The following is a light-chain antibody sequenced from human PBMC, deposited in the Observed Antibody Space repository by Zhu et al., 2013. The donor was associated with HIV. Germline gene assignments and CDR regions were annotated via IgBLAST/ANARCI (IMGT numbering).Light chain of an antibody. CDR2: EVS. CDR1: NSDVGGYNY. V-gene: IGLV2-14*01. CDR3: SSYTSSSASV. Sequence: QSALTQPPSASGSPGQSVTISCTGTNSDVGGYNYVSWYQQHPGKAPKLMIYEVSNRPSGVSNRFSGSKSGNTASLTISGLQAEDEADYYCSSYTSSSASVFGTGTKVTVL. J-gene: IGLJ1*01.